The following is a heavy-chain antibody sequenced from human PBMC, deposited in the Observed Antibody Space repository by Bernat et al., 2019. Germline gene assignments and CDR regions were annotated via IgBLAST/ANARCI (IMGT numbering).Heavy chain of an antibody. V-gene: IGHV5-51*01. Sequence: EVQLVQSGAEVKKPGESLKISCKGSGYSFTSYWIGRVRQMPGKGLEWMGIIYPGDSDTRYSPSFQGQVTISADKSINTAYLQWRSLEASAAAMYYYARLPAWGSYRYADYWGQGTLVTVSS. CDR1: GYSFTSYW. CDR3: ARLPAWGSYRYADY. J-gene: IGHJ4*02. D-gene: IGHD3-16*02. CDR2: IYPGDSDT.